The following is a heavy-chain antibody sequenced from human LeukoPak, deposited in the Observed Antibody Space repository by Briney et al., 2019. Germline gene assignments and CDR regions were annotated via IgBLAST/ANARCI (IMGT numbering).Heavy chain of an antibody. V-gene: IGHV1-18*01. CDR3: AREACSDGVCYFEY. CDR2: ISAYNGDT. D-gene: IGHD2-8*01. Sequence: ASVKVSCKASGYTFTNYGFSWVRQAPGEGLEWMGWISAYNGDTMYAQKFQGRVTITTDTSATTVYMELGSLRFDDAAVYYCAREACSDGVCYFEYWGQGTLVTVSS. J-gene: IGHJ4*02. CDR1: GYTFTNYG.